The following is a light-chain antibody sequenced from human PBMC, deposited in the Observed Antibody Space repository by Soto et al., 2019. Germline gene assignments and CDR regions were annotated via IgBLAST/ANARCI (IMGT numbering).Light chain of an antibody. CDR1: QSLVHSGGKTF. CDR2: EIS. J-gene: IGKJ1*01. V-gene: IGKV2-24*01. Sequence: DIVMTQTPLSSPVTLGQPASISCRSSQSLVHSGGKTFLSWLQQRPGQPPRLPINEISRRFPGVPDRFSGSGAGTDFTLKISRVEAEDVGIYYCMQATQVPLTFGQGTRVEIK. CDR3: MQATQVPLT.